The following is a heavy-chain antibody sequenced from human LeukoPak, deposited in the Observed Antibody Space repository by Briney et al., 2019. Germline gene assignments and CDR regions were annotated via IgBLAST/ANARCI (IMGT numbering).Heavy chain of an antibody. J-gene: IGHJ3*02. CDR3: ARSHYYDSSDDAFDI. V-gene: IGHV4-38-2*02. D-gene: IGHD3-22*01. Sequence: PSETLSLTCTVSGYSISSGYYWGWIRQPPGKGLEWIGSIYYSGSTYYNPSLKSRVTISVDTSKNQLSLKLSSVTAADTAVYYCARSHYYDSSDDAFDIWGQGTMVTVSS. CDR1: GYSISSGYY. CDR2: IYYSGST.